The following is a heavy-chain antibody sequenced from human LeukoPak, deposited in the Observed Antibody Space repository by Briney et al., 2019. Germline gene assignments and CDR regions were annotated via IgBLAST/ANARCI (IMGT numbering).Heavy chain of an antibody. CDR2: TYYRSRWFN. CDR1: GDSVSSNSAA. CDR3: TRGVDCSSASCLYYFDY. V-gene: IGHV6-1*01. J-gene: IGHJ4*02. D-gene: IGHD2-2*01. Sequence: SQTLSLTCAISGDSVSSNSAAWNWIRQSPSRGLEWLGKTYYRSRWFNDYAVSVKSRITINPDTSKNQFSLQLNSVTPEDTAVYYCTRGVDCSSASCLYYFDYWGQGTLVTVSS.